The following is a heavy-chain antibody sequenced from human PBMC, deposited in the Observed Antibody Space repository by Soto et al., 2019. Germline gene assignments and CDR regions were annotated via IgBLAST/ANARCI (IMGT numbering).Heavy chain of an antibody. CDR1: GGSIKRSTYY. CDR3: ARHAARDDWLAP. CDR2: IYDSGKT. J-gene: IGHJ5*02. V-gene: IGHV4-39*01. D-gene: IGHD2-21*02. Sequence: SETLSLTCSVSGGSIKRSTYYWGWIRQPPGKGLEWIAIIYDSGKTYYSPSLKSRVTISVDTSKNQFSLKLTSVTAADTAVYKGARHAARDDWLAPWGQGTRVPVPS.